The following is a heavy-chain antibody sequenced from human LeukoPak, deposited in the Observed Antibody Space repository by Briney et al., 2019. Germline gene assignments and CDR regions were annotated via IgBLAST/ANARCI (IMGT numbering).Heavy chain of an antibody. CDR1: GFTFSSYS. D-gene: IGHD3-10*01. Sequence: PGGSLRLSCAASGFTFSSYSMNWVRQAPGKGLEWVSSISSSSSYIYYADSVRGRFTISRDNSKNTLYLQMDSLRAEDTAIYYCAKVPYSDYGSGRPPFMDVWGQGTTVAVSS. J-gene: IGHJ6*02. V-gene: IGHV3-21*04. CDR2: ISSSSSYI. CDR3: AKVPYSDYGSGRPPFMDV.